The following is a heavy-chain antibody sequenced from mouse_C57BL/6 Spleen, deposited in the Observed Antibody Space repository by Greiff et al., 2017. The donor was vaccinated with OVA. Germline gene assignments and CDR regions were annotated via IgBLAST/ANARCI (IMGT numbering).Heavy chain of an antibody. Sequence: EVKLVESGGDLVKPGGSLKLSCAASGFTFSSYGMSWVRQTPDKRLEWVATISSGGSYTYYPDSVKGRFTISRDNAKNTLYLQMSSLKSEDTAMYYCARQDDYDGVDYWGQGTTLTVSS. CDR3: ARQDDYDGVDY. CDR1: GFTFSSYG. V-gene: IGHV5-6*01. J-gene: IGHJ2*01. D-gene: IGHD2-4*01. CDR2: ISSGGSYT.